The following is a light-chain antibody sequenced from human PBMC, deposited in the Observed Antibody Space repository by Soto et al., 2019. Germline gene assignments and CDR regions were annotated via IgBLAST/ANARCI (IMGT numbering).Light chain of an antibody. J-gene: IGKJ1*01. V-gene: IGKV3-20*01. Sequence: EIVLTQSPGTLSLSPGARATLSCRASPRVSSNSLAWYQQKPGQAPRLLIYGASSRDTGIPARFSGSGSGTDFTLTISSLQPEDFASYYCQQYNNYPWTFGQGTKVDIK. CDR2: GAS. CDR3: QQYNNYPWT. CDR1: PRVSSNS.